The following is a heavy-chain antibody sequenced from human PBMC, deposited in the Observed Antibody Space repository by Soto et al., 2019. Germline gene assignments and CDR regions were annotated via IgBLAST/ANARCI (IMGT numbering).Heavy chain of an antibody. D-gene: IGHD3-10*01. V-gene: IGHV3-23*01. CDR1: GFTFSNYA. J-gene: IGHJ4*02. CDR3: AKNNMGYYLDY. CDR2: ISGSGGTT. Sequence: EVQVLESGGALAQPGGFLRLSCAASGFTFSNYAMSWVRQAPGKGLEWVSSISGSGGTTYYADSVKGRLTLSRDNSKNTLYLQMNSLRVEDTAVYYCAKNNMGYYLDYWGQGTLVTVSS.